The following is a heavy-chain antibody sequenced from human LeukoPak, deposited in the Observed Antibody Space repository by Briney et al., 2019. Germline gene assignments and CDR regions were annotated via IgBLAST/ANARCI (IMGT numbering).Heavy chain of an antibody. CDR1: GGSISSYY. V-gene: IGHV4-59*12. CDR3: ARAPYRGVNWFDP. J-gene: IGHJ5*02. Sequence: PSETLSLTCTVSGGSISSYYWSWIRQPPGKGLGWIGYIYYSGSTNYNPSLKSRVTISVDTSKNQFSLKLSSVTAADTAVYYCARAPYRGVNWFDPWGQGTLVTVSS. CDR2: IYYSGST. D-gene: IGHD2-21*01.